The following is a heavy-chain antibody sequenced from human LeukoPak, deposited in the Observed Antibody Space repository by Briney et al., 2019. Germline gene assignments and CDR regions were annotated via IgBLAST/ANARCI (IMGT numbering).Heavy chain of an antibody. CDR3: VRQKITTSAY. CDR2: IYYSGST. CDR1: GGSINSSNHY. V-gene: IGHV4-39*01. D-gene: IGHD2/OR15-2a*01. J-gene: IGHJ4*02. Sequence: PETLSLTCTVSGGSINSSNHYWGWIRQSPGEGLEWIGSIYYSGSTYYNPSLKSRVTISVDTSKNQFSLKLNSVTAANTAVYYCVRQKITTSAYWGQGTLVTVPS.